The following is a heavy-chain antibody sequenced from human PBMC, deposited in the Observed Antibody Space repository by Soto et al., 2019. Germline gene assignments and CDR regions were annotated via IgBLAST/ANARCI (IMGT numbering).Heavy chain of an antibody. V-gene: IGHV4-30-2*01. CDR1: GGSISSGGYS. Sequence: PSETLSLTCAVSGGSISSGGYSWSWIRQPPGKGLEWIGYIYHSGSTYYNPSLKSRVTISVDRSKNQFSLKLSSVTAADTAVYYCARSLAPDYYDSSGYYGLYYFDSWGQGALVTVSS. D-gene: IGHD3-22*01. CDR3: ARSLAPDYYDSSGYYGLYYFDS. J-gene: IGHJ4*02. CDR2: IYHSGST.